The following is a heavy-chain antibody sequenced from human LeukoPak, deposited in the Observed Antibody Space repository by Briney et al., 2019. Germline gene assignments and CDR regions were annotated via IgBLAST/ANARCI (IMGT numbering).Heavy chain of an antibody. Sequence: PSETLCLTCTVSGGSISSYYWSWIRQPPGKGLEWIGYIYYSGSTNYNPSLKSRVTISVDTSKNQFSLKLSSVTAADTAVYYCARGALLWFGELGAFDIWGQGTMVTVSS. D-gene: IGHD3-10*01. J-gene: IGHJ3*02. CDR2: IYYSGST. CDR3: ARGALLWFGELGAFDI. CDR1: GGSISSYY. V-gene: IGHV4-59*01.